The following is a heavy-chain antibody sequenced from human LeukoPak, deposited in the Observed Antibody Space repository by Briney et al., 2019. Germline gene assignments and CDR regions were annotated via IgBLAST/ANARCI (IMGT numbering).Heavy chain of an antibody. CDR3: ARGGGAMVVTRNWFDP. V-gene: IGHV1-46*01. CDR2: INPSGGST. CDR1: GYTFTSYY. D-gene: IGHD4-23*01. Sequence: ASVKVSCKASGYTFTSYYMHWVRQAPGQGLEWMGIINPSGGSTSYAQKFQGRVTMTRDTSTSTVYMELSSLRSEDTAVYYCARGGGAMVVTRNWFDPWGQGTLVTVSS. J-gene: IGHJ5*02.